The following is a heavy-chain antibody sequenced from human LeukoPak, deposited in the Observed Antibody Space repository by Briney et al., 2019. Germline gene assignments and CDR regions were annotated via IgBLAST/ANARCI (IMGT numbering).Heavy chain of an antibody. CDR3: ARGGSSVDY. CDR1: GGSFGDYS. V-gene: IGHV4-34*01. J-gene: IGHJ4*02. D-gene: IGHD6-6*01. Sequence: SETLSLTCAVFGGSFGDYSWTWVRQPPGKGLEWIGEINHSGNTNYSPSLKTRVTISIDTSKNQFSLSLNSVTAADTAVYYCARGGSSVDYWGQGTLVTVSS. CDR2: INHSGNT.